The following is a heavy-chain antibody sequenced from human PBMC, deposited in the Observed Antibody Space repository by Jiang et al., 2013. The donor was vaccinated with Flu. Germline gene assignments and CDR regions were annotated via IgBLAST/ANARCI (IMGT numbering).Heavy chain of an antibody. CDR2: ISAYNSNT. CDR3: ARDNSAYYYDSSDPKCHFDY. J-gene: IGHJ4*02. V-gene: IGHV1-18*04. CDR1: GYSFSMYG. Sequence: SGAEVKRPGAAVKVSCKASGYSFSMYGISWVRQAPGQGLEWVGRISAYNSNTNYAHKVQGRVTMTRDTSTSTAYMELRSLRSDDTAVYYCARDNSAYYYDSSDPKCHFDYWGQGTLVTVSS. D-gene: IGHD3-22*01.